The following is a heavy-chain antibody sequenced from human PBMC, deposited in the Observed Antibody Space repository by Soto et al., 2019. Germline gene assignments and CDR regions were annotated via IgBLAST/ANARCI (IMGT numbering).Heavy chain of an antibody. Sequence: XTLSLPCTVSGXSFSRSSYSWGWIRQPPGKGLEWIGSIYFSGSTYFSPSLKIRVTISVDTSKDQFSLKLSSVTAADTDVYYCARLRIAVAAYFDYWGQGTLGTVS. CDR3: ARLRIAVAAYFDY. J-gene: IGHJ4*02. D-gene: IGHD6-19*01. CDR1: GXSFSRSSYS. CDR2: IYFSGST. V-gene: IGHV4-39*01.